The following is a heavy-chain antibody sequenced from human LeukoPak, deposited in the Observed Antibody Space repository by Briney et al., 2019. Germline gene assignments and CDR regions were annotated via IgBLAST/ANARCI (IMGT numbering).Heavy chain of an antibody. V-gene: IGHV3-15*01. CDR3: TTPQSATYDATPYYYYYYMDV. CDR1: GFTFSNAW. Sequence: GGSLRLSCAASGFTFSNAWMSWVRQAPGKGLEWVGRIKSKTDGGTTDYAAPVKGRFTISRDDSKNTLYLQMNSLKTEDTAVYYCTTPQSATYDATPYYYYYYMDVWGEGTTVTVSS. CDR2: IKSKTDGGTT. J-gene: IGHJ6*03. D-gene: IGHD3-3*01.